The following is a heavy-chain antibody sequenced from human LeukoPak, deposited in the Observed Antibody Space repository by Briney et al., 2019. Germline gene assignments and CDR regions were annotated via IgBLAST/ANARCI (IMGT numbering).Heavy chain of an antibody. CDR3: TTFGGILPHSNFQH. V-gene: IGHV3-15*01. CDR1: GFAFSNAW. D-gene: IGHD3-16*01. Sequence: SGGSLRLSCAASGFAFSNAWMSWVRQAPGKGLEWVGRIKSKTDGGTTDYAAPVKGRFTISRDDSKNTLYLQMNSLKTEDTAVYYCTTFGGILPHSNFQHWGQGTLVTVSS. CDR2: IKSKTDGGTT. J-gene: IGHJ1*01.